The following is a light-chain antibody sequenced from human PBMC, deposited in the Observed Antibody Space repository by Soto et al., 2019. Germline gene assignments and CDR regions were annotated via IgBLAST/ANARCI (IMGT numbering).Light chain of an antibody. CDR1: QGISRS. CDR3: QQLTSYPLT. J-gene: IGKJ4*01. V-gene: IGKV1-9*01. CDR2: GAS. Sequence: DIPLTQSPSFLSASVGDTVTITCRASQGISRSLAWYQQKPGKAPKLLIYGASTLQSGVPPRFSGSGSGTEFPLTINSLQPEDFASYYCQQLTSYPLTFGGGAKVEIK.